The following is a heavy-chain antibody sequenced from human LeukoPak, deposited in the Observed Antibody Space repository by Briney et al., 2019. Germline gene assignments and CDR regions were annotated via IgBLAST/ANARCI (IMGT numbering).Heavy chain of an antibody. J-gene: IGHJ6*03. CDR2: ISYTGTYI. CDR1: AFSLNAYN. V-gene: IGHV3-21*01. CDR3: ARARTGTTRGYYYYMDV. D-gene: IGHD1-1*01. Sequence: PGGSLRLSCAASAFSLNAYNMNWVRQAPGKGLEWVSSISYTGTYIYYADSVKGRFTISRDNAQNSLYLQMNSLRAEDTAVYYCARARTGTTRGYYYYMDVWGKGTTVTVSS.